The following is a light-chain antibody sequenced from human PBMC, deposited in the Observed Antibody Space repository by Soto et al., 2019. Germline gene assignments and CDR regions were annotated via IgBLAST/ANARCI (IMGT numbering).Light chain of an antibody. V-gene: IGLV1-51*02. CDR1: NSNIGNTY. J-gene: IGLJ1*01. Sequence: QSVLTQPPSVSAAPGQKVTISCSGSNSNIGNTYVSWYQQLPGTAPKLLIYENNKRPSGIPDRFSGSKSGTSATLGITGLQTGDEADYYCGACDSGRSGYVFGTGTKVTVL. CDR3: GACDSGRSGYV. CDR2: ENN.